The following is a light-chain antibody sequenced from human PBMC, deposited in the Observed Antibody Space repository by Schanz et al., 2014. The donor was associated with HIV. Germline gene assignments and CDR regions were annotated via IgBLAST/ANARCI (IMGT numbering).Light chain of an antibody. CDR1: QSISIS. Sequence: DIQMTQSPSSLSASVGDTVTITCRASQSISISLNWYQQKPGKAPQLLIYATSLLHTGVPSRFSGSGSETHFTLTITSLQFEDFATYYCQQSYSATPYTFGLGTKVEI. CDR2: ATS. J-gene: IGKJ2*01. V-gene: IGKV1-39*01. CDR3: QQSYSATPYT.